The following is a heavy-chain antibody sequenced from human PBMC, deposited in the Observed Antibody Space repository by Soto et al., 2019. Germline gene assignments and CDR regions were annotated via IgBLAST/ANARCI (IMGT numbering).Heavy chain of an antibody. CDR1: GFTFTSSA. D-gene: IGHD3-22*01. CDR2: IVVGSGNT. Sequence: ASVKVSCKASGFTFTSSAVQWVRQARGQRLEWIGWIVVGSGNTNYAQKFQERVTITRDMSTSTAYMELSSLRSEDTAVYYCAARKPISPDSSGYRYGMDVWGQGTTVTVSS. J-gene: IGHJ6*02. CDR3: AARKPISPDSSGYRYGMDV. V-gene: IGHV1-58*01.